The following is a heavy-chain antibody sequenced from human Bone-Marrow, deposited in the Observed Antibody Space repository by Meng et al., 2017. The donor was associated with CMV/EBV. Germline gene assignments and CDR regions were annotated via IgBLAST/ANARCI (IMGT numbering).Heavy chain of an antibody. CDR3: ARDWRYCSGGSCY. J-gene: IGHJ4*02. V-gene: IGHV3-48*03. CDR1: GFTVSSYE. CDR2: ISSSGSTI. D-gene: IGHD2-15*01. Sequence: GGSLRLSCAASGFTVSSYEMNWVRQAPGKGLEWVSYISSSGSTIYYADSVKGRFTISRDNAKNSLYLQMNSLRAEDTAVYYCARDWRYCSGGSCYWGQGTLVTVSS.